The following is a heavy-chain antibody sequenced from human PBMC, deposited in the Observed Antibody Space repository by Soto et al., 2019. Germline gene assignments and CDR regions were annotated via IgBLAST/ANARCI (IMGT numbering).Heavy chain of an antibody. J-gene: IGHJ4*02. Sequence: SETLSLTCTVSGGSITSYYWSWIRQPPGKRLEWIGHIYSTGSTHYNPSLKSRVTISIDTSKTFFSLKLTSVTAADTAVYYCARSIRGQQLTHLGQGTLVTVSS. CDR3: ARSIRGQQLTH. V-gene: IGHV4-59*01. CDR2: IYSTGST. CDR1: GGSITSYY. D-gene: IGHD6-13*01.